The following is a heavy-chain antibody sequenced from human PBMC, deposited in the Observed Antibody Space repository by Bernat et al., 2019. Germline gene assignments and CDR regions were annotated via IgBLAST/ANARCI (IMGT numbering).Heavy chain of an antibody. J-gene: IGHJ4*02. D-gene: IGHD4-11*01. CDR1: GFTVSSNY. CDR2: IYSGGST. CDR3: ARVSYSNYNPAVDY. V-gene: IGHV3-53*01. Sequence: EVQLVESGGGLIQPGGSLRLSCAASGFTVSSNYMSWVRQAPGKGLEWVSVIYSGGSTYYADSVKGRFNISRDNSKNTLYLQMNSLRAEDTAVYYCARVSYSNYNPAVDYWGQGTLVTVSS.